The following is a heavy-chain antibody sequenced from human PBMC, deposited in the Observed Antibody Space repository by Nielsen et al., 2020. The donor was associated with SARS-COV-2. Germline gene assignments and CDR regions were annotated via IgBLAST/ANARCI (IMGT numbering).Heavy chain of an antibody. J-gene: IGHJ4*02. CDR2: IRGSGGST. D-gene: IGHD2-2*02. Sequence: WIRQPPGKGLEWVSSIRGSGGSTYYADSVKGRFTISRDNSKNTLYLQMNSLRAEDTAVYYCAKGGRIFNCSSTSCYIRGLYYFDYWGQGTLVTVSS. CDR3: AKGGRIFNCSSTSCYIRGLYYFDY. V-gene: IGHV3-23*01.